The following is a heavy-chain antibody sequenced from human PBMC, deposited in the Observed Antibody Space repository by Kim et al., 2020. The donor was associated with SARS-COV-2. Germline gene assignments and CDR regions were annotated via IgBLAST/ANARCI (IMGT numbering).Heavy chain of an antibody. J-gene: IGHJ4*02. CDR1: GFTFSSYS. V-gene: IGHV3-21*01. Sequence: GGSLRLSCAASGFTFSSYSMNWVRQAPGKGLEWVSSISSSSSYIYYADSVKGRCTISRDNAKNSLYLQMNSLRAEDTAVYYCARVGRTDYFDYWGQGTLVTVSS. CDR2: ISSSSSYI. CDR3: ARVGRTDYFDY.